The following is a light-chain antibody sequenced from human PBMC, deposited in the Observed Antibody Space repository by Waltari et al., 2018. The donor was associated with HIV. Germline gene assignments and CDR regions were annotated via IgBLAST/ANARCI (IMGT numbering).Light chain of an antibody. J-gene: IGLJ2*01. Sequence: QSALTQPPSASGSPRQSVTISCTGPTSAVGSYNYVSWYQQHPGKAPRLIIDDVRHRPAGVPDRFSGSKSRNTASLTVSGLQGEDEADFYCISYAGSNNLLFGGGTKLPVL. V-gene: IGLV2-8*01. CDR1: TSAVGSYNY. CDR2: DVR. CDR3: ISYAGSNNLL.